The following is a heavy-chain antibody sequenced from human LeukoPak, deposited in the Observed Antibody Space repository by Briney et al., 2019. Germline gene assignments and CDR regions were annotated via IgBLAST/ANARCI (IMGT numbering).Heavy chain of an antibody. CDR2: IYSGGST. D-gene: IGHD6-13*01. CDR3: ARDLRIAGVDAFDI. J-gene: IGHJ3*02. Sequence: GGSLRLSCAASGFTVSSNYMSWARQAPGKGLEWVSVIYSGGSTYYADSVKGRFTISRDNSKNTLYLQMNSLRAEDTAVYYCARDLRIAGVDAFDIWGQGTMVTVSS. V-gene: IGHV3-53*01. CDR1: GFTVSSNY.